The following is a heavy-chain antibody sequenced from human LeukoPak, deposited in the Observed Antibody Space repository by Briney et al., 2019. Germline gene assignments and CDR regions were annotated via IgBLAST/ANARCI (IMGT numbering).Heavy chain of an antibody. J-gene: IGHJ4*02. CDR2: INPNSGGT. V-gene: IGHV1-2*02. CDR1: GYTFTGYY. Sequence: GASVKVSCKASGYTFTGYYMHWVRQAPGQGLEWMGWINPNSGGTNYAQKFQGRVTMTRDTSISTAYMELSRLRSDDTAVYYCARSDRYYDSSGYPDYWGQGTLVTVSS. CDR3: ARSDRYYDSSGYPDY. D-gene: IGHD3-22*01.